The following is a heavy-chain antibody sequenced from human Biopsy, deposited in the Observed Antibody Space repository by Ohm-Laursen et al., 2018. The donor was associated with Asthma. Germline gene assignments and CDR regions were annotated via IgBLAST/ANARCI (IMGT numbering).Heavy chain of an antibody. CDR1: GFTFSTYG. Sequence: SLRLSCSASGFTFSTYGMHWVRQAPGKGLEWVAYIAWDGINSYYADSVKGRFTISRDNSRNTLYLQKNSLRADDTAVYYCARAGESDLVGGLDVWGQGTTVIVS. D-gene: IGHD2-21*01. CDR2: IAWDGINS. J-gene: IGHJ6*02. V-gene: IGHV3-30*03. CDR3: ARAGESDLVGGLDV.